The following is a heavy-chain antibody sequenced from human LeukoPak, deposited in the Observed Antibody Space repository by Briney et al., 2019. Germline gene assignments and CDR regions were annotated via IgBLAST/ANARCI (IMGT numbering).Heavy chain of an antibody. V-gene: IGHV4-34*01. J-gene: IGHJ4*02. D-gene: IGHD4-17*01. CDR1: GVSFNDYY. CDR2: INHSGYT. CDR3: TRVTTGHDY. Sequence: PSETLSLTCAVSGVSFNDYYWSWVRQTPGKGLEWIGEINHSGYTNDSPSLKSRFTISIDTSRKQFSLNLRSVTVADTGIYYCTRVTTGHDYWGQGTLVTVSS.